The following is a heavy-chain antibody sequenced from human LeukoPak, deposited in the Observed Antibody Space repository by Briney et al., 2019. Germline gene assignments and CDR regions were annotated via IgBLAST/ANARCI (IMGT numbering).Heavy chain of an antibody. CDR3: AKDGPAGWQWSPDY. V-gene: IGHV3-30*02. J-gene: IGHJ4*02. D-gene: IGHD6-19*01. CDR2: IRFDGTNK. CDR1: GFTFSSYG. Sequence: QPGGSLRLSCAASGFTFSSYGMHWVRQAPGKGLEWVAIIRFDGTNKYYADSVKGRYTISRDNSKNKLYLQMNSLRAEDTAVYYCAKDGPAGWQWSPDYWGQGTLVTVSS.